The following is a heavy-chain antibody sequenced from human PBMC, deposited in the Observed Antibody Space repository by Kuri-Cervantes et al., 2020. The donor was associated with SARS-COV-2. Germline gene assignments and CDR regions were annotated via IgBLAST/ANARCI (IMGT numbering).Heavy chain of an antibody. V-gene: IGHV3-74*01. CDR3: ARDVDPYYDYWSGSAGY. J-gene: IGHJ4*02. CDR1: GFSFSSYW. Sequence: GGSLRLSCAASGFSFSSYWMHWVRQAPGKGLVWVSRIYTEGSTASYADSVKGRFTIPRDNAKNTLFLQMNSLRAEDTAVYYCARDVDPYYDYWSGSAGYWGQGTLVTVYS. CDR2: IYTEGSTA. D-gene: IGHD3-3*01.